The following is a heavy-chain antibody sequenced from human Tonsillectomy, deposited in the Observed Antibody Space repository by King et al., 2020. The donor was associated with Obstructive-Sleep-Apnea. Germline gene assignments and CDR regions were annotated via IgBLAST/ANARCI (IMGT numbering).Heavy chain of an antibody. J-gene: IGHJ5*02. D-gene: IGHD6-19*01. CDR3: VRDGPWGWLAFDH. V-gene: IGHV4-39*07. Sequence: QLQESGPGLVMPSETLSLTCSVSGGSISSSSYYWGWVRQPPGKGLEWIGSIYYSGSTYYNPSLKSRVTISVDTSKQQFSLRLSSVTAADTAVYYCVRDGPWGWLAFDHRGQGTVVTVSS. CDR1: GGSISSSSYY. CDR2: IYYSGST.